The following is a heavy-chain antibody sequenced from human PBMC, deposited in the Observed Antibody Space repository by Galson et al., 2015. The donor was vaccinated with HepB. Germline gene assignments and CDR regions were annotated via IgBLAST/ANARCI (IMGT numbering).Heavy chain of an antibody. D-gene: IGHD3-22*01. CDR2: ISYDGSNK. J-gene: IGHJ4*02. Sequence: SLRLSCAASGFTFSSYGMHWVRQAPGKGLEWVAVISYDGSNKYYADSVKGRFTISRDNSKNTLYLQMNSLRAEDTAVYYCAKDQGGNHYYDSSGYYWGLFDYWGQGTLVTVSS. CDR1: GFTFSSYG. CDR3: AKDQGGNHYYDSSGYYWGLFDY. V-gene: IGHV3-30*18.